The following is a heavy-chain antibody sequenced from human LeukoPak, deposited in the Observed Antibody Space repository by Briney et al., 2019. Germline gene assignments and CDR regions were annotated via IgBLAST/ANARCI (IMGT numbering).Heavy chain of an antibody. CDR3: ARAVVAARYYYYSMDV. D-gene: IGHD6-6*01. CDR2: INPNSGGT. Sequence: ASVKVSCKASGYTFTGYYMHWVRQAPGQGLEWMGWINPNSGGTNYAQKFQGRVTMTRDTSISTAYMELSRLRSDDTAVYYCARAVVAARYYYYSMDVWGQGTTVTVSS. J-gene: IGHJ6*02. V-gene: IGHV1-2*02. CDR1: GYTFTGYY.